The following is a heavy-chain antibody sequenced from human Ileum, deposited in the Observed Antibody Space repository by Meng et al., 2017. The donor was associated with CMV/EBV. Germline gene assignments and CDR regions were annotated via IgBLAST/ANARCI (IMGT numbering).Heavy chain of an antibody. CDR2: IIPIFGTA. Sequence: SVKVSCKASGGTFSSYAISWVRQAPGQGLEWMGGIIPIFGTANYAQKFQGRVTITTDESTSTAYMELSSLRSEDTAVYYCAGRGGYCSSTSCYMGPWYYYGMDVWGQGTTVTVSS. CDR3: AGRGGYCSSTSCYMGPWYYYGMDV. V-gene: IGHV1-69*05. J-gene: IGHJ6*02. CDR1: GGTFSSYA. D-gene: IGHD2-2*02.